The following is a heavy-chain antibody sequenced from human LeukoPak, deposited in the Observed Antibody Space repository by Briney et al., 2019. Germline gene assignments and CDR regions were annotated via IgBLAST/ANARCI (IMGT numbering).Heavy chain of an antibody. CDR3: ARAGGDYYGSGSYYTNYYYGMDV. CDR1: GGSISSGDYY. D-gene: IGHD3-10*01. Sequence: SQTLSLTCTVSGGSISSGDYYWSWIRQPPGKGLEWIGYIYYSGSTYYNPSLKSRVTISVDTSKNQFSLKLSSVTAADTAVYYCARAGGDYYGSGSYYTNYYYGMDVWGKGTTVTVSS. V-gene: IGHV4-30-4*01. CDR2: IYYSGST. J-gene: IGHJ6*04.